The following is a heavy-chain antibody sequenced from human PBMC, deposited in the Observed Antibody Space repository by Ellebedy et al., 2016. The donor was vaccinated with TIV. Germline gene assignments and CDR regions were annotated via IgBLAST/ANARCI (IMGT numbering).Heavy chain of an antibody. Sequence: SETLSLTXAVSGDSISSSNWWSWVRQTPGKGLEWIGEIFNSGSTNYSPSLKSRVTMSIDKSKNQFSLELTSVTAADTAVYYCARELSGNFFDLWGQGTLVTVSS. D-gene: IGHD1-26*01. CDR1: GDSISSSNW. CDR2: IFNSGST. V-gene: IGHV4-4*02. J-gene: IGHJ4*02. CDR3: ARELSGNFFDL.